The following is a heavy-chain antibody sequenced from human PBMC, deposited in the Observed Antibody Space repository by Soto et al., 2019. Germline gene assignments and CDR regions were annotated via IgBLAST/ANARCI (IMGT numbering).Heavy chain of an antibody. CDR2: ISSSSSTI. CDR1: GFTFSSYS. D-gene: IGHD2-15*01. CDR3: AKDYPEVGGQWAPATLFDY. V-gene: IGHV3-48*02. Sequence: GGSLRLSCAASGFTFSSYSMNWVRQAPGKGLEWVSYISSSSSTIYYADSVKGRFTISRDNAKNSLYLQMNSLRDEDTAVYYCAKDYPEVGGQWAPATLFDYWGQGALVTVSS. J-gene: IGHJ4*02.